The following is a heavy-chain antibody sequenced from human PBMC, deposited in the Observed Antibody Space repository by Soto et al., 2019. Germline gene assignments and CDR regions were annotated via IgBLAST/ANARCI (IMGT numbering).Heavy chain of an antibody. CDR1: GYTFTSYD. D-gene: IGHD3-10*01. J-gene: IGHJ4*02. CDR3: ARAAPTYYYGSGSYYNRPFDY. Sequence: EASVKVSCKASGYTFTSYDINWVRQATGQGLEWMGWMNPNSGNTGYAQKFQGRVTMTRNTSISTAYMELSSLRSEDTAVYYCARAAPTYYYGSGSYYNRPFDYWGQGTLVTVSS. CDR2: MNPNSGNT. V-gene: IGHV1-8*01.